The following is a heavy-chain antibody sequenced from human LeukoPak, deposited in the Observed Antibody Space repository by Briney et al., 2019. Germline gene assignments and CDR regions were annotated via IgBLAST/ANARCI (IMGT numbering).Heavy chain of an antibody. D-gene: IGHD6-19*01. J-gene: IGHJ4*02. V-gene: IGHV3-53*01. Sequence: GGSLRLSCAASGVTVGSYYMTWVRQAPGKGLEWVSVSYSGGNTYYVDSVKGRFTISRDDSKNTLVLQMNTLRAEDTAVYYCAIQSSSGWSGFDFWGQGTLVTVSS. CDR1: GVTVGSYY. CDR2: SYSGGNT. CDR3: AIQSSSGWSGFDF.